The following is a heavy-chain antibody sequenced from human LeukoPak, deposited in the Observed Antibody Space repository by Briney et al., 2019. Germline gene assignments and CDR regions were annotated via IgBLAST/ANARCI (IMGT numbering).Heavy chain of an antibody. Sequence: NPGGSLRLSCAASGFTFSSYSMNWVRQAPGKGLEWVSSISGSSRYMYYADSAKGRFTISRDNAKNSLYLQMNSLRAEDTAVYYCARADRGDGVLRYFIAPHARGPGYFDYWGQGTLVTVSS. J-gene: IGHJ4*02. CDR1: GFTFSSYS. V-gene: IGHV3-21*01. CDR3: ARADRGDGVLRYFIAPHARGPGYFDY. D-gene: IGHD3-9*01. CDR2: ISGSSRYM.